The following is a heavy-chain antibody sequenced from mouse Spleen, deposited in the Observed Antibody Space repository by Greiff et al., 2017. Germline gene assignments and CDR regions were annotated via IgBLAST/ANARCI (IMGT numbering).Heavy chain of an antibody. CDR2: INYDGSST. V-gene: IGHV5-16*01. D-gene: IGHD1-1*01. J-gene: IGHJ3*01. Sequence: VKLVESEGGLVQPGSSMKLSCTASGFTFSDYYMAWVRQVPEKGLEWVANINYDGSSTYYLDSLKSRFIISRDNAKNILYLQMSSLKSEDTATYYCARGVGYYGSSWFAYWGQGTLVTVSA. CDR3: ARGVGYYGSSWFAY. CDR1: GFTFSDYY.